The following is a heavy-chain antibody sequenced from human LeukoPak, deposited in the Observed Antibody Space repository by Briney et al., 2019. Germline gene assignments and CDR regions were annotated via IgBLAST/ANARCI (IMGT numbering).Heavy chain of an antibody. V-gene: IGHV4-59*01. J-gene: IGHJ4*02. CDR3: ARGSRSYDNSNYLNY. CDR1: GGSITTYY. D-gene: IGHD4-11*01. CDR2: IYDTGST. Sequence: PSETLSLTCSVSGGSITTYYWSWIRQPPGKGLEWIGNIYDTGSTNYNPSLRSRVTISVDTSKNQFSLKLSSVTAADTAVYYCARGSRSYDNSNYLNYWGQRSLVTVSS.